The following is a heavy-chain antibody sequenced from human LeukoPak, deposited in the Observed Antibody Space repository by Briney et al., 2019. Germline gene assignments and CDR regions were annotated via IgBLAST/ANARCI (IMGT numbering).Heavy chain of an antibody. CDR3: ARVSWFPGTSYYYMDV. CDR1: GGSISSYY. CDR2: IYYSGTT. D-gene: IGHD1-1*01. J-gene: IGHJ6*03. V-gene: IGHV4-59*01. Sequence: PSETLSLTCTVSGGSISSYYWSWIRQPPGKGLELIGYIYYSGTTNYNPSLKSRVTISVDTSKNQFPLKLSSVTAADTAVYYCARVSWFPGTSYYYMDVWGKGTTVTVSS.